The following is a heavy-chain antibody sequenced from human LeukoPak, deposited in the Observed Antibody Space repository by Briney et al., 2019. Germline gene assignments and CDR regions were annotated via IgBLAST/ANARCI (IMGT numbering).Heavy chain of an antibody. Sequence: GGSLRLSCAASGFTFNAYTMNWVRQAPGNGLEWISYTSRTVTTIYFSGPVKGRFTISRDNAQKSLYLQMNSLRSEDTGLYFCARDLGSGDHGLLVWGQGTLLTVSS. V-gene: IGHV3-48*01. D-gene: IGHD2-21*02. CDR2: TSRTVTTI. CDR1: GFTFNAYT. CDR3: ARDLGSGDHGLLV. J-gene: IGHJ4*02.